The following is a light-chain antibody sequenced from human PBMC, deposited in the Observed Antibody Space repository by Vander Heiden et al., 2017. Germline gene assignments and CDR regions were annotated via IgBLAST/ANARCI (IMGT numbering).Light chain of an antibody. CDR3: ASWDDSLNAVV. V-gene: IGLV1-36*01. CDR2: NDD. Sequence: QSVLTQLPPLSEASKQRVTISCSGSNSNVGNNGVNWYQHLPGKAPKLLIYNDDLLTSGVSDRFSGSRSGASASLAISGLQAEDEGDYYCASWDDSLNAVVFGGGTKLAVL. CDR1: NSNVGNNG. J-gene: IGLJ2*01.